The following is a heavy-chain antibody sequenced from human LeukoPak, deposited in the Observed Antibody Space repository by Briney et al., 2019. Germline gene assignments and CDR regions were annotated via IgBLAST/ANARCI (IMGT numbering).Heavy chain of an antibody. J-gene: IGHJ3*02. CDR2: INSSSSYI. Sequence: GGSLRLSCAASGFTFSSYSMNWVRQAPGKGLEWVSSINSSSSYIYYADSVKGRFTISRDNAKNSLYLQMNSLRAEDTAVYYCAREMYYYDSSGYQYTDAFDIWGQGTMVTVSS. CDR1: GFTFSSYS. CDR3: AREMYYYDSSGYQYTDAFDI. V-gene: IGHV3-21*01. D-gene: IGHD3-22*01.